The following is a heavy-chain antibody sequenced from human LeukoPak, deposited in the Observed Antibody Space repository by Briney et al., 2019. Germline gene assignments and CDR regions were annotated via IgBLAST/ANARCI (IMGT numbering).Heavy chain of an antibody. Sequence: GGSRRLSCAASGFTFSSYWMHWVRHAPGKGLVWVSRINSEGSSTNYADSVKGRFTISRDNAKNTLYLQMNSLRAEDTAVYYCARDDILTGYNFDYWGQGTLVTVSS. CDR1: GFTFSSYW. V-gene: IGHV3-74*01. CDR2: INSEGSST. D-gene: IGHD3-9*01. J-gene: IGHJ4*02. CDR3: ARDDILTGYNFDY.